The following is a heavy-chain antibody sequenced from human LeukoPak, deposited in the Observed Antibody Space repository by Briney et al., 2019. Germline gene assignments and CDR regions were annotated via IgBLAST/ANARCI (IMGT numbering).Heavy chain of an antibody. V-gene: IGHV4-4*02. CDR1: GGSISSSNW. Sequence: SETLSPTCAVSGGSISSSNWWSWVRQPPGKGLEWIGEIYHSGSTNYNPSLKSRVTISVDKSKNQFSLKLSSVTAADTAVYYCARVVVPAARLYYFDYWGQGTLVTVSS. D-gene: IGHD2-2*01. CDR3: ARVVVPAARLYYFDY. CDR2: IYHSGST. J-gene: IGHJ4*02.